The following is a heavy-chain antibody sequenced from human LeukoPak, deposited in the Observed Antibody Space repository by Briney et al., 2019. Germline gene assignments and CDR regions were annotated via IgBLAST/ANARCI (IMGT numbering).Heavy chain of an antibody. CDR3: ATTAYCGGDCYSDFDY. CDR1: GGTFSSYA. D-gene: IGHD2-21*02. V-gene: IGHV1-69*05. J-gene: IGHJ4*02. Sequence: GASVKVSCKASGGTFSSYAISWVRQAPGQGLEWMGGIIPIFGTANHAQKFQGRVTITTDESTSTAYMELSSLRSEDTAVYYCATTAYCGGDCYSDFDYWGQGTLVTVSS. CDR2: IIPIFGTA.